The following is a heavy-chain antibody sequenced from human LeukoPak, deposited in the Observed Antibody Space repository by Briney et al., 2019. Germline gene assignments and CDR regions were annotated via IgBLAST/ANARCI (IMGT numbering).Heavy chain of an antibody. CDR2: MNPNSGNT. CDR1: GGTFSRFT. Sequence: ASVKVSCKASGGTFSRFTISWVRQATGQGLEWMGWMNPNSGNTGYAQKFQGRVTMTRNTSISTAYMELSSLRSEDTAVYYCARGWCSGGSCYGDFDYWGQGTLVTVSS. D-gene: IGHD2-15*01. J-gene: IGHJ4*02. CDR3: ARGWCSGGSCYGDFDY. V-gene: IGHV1-8*01.